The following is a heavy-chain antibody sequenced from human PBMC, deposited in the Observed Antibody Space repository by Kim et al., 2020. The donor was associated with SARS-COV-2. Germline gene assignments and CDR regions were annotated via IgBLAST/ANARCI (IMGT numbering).Heavy chain of an antibody. CDR2: VWYDGSNK. Sequence: GGSLRLSCAASGFTFSSYGMHWVRQAPGKGLEWVAVVWYDGSNKYYADSVKGRFTISRDNSKNTLYLQMNSLRAEDTAVYYCAKDMGLDGYDYWGQGTLVTVSS. J-gene: IGHJ4*02. D-gene: IGHD6-19*01. CDR1: GFTFSSYG. V-gene: IGHV3-33*06. CDR3: AKDMGLDGYDY.